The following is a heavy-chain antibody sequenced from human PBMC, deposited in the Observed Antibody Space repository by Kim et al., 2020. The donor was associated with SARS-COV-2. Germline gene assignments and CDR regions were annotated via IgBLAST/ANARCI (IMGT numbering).Heavy chain of an antibody. J-gene: IGHJ6*03. CDR1: GFTFNKFG. V-gene: IGHV3-30-3*01. D-gene: IGHD3-16*01. Sequence: GGSLRLSCAASGFTFNKFGLHWVRQAPGKGLEWLSLISYDGSNKYYVDSVKGRFTISRDNSKHTLYLQMSSLRVEDTAVYYCAREGETRTGYYYYMDVWGEGTTVAVSS. CDR3: AREGETRTGYYYYMDV. CDR2: ISYDGSNK.